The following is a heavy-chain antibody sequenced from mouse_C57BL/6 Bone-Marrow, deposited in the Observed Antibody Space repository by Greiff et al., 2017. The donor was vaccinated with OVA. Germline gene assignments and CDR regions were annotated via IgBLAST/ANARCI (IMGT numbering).Heavy chain of an antibody. CDR2: IYPGNSDT. Sequence: VQLQQSGTVLARPGASVKMSCKTSGYTFTSYWMHWVKQRPGQGLEWIGAIYPGNSDTSYNQKFKGKAKLTAVTSASTAYMELSSLTNEDSAVYYCTKGGYDGYLYAMDDWGQGASVTVSS. CDR1: GYTFTSYW. J-gene: IGHJ4*01. V-gene: IGHV1-5*01. D-gene: IGHD2-3*01. CDR3: TKGGYDGYLYAMDD.